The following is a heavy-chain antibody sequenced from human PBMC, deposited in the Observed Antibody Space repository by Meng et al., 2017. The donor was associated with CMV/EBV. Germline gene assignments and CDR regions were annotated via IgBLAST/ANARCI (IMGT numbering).Heavy chain of an antibody. V-gene: IGHV4-34*01. J-gene: IGHJ4*02. CDR2: INHSGST. CDR1: GGSFSGYY. CDR3: ARRVRYGGNSVDY. Sequence: SETLSLTCAVYGGSFSGYYWSWIRQPPGKGLEWIGEINHSGSTNYNPSLKSRVTILVDTSKNQFSLKLSSVTAADTAVYYCARRVRYGGNSVDYWGQGTLVTVSS. D-gene: IGHD4-23*01.